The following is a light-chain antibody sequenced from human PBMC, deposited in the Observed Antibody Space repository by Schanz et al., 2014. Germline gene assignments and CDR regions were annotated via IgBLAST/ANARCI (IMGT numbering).Light chain of an antibody. CDR1: QSVSSY. Sequence: EIVLTQSPATLSLSPGERASLSCRASQSVSSYLAWYQQKPGQAPRLLIYGASRRAPGIPDRFSGSGSGSDFTLTISRLDPEDFAVYFCQQYGPSLLTFGPGTKVDIK. J-gene: IGKJ3*01. CDR3: QQYGPSLLT. CDR2: GAS. V-gene: IGKV3-20*01.